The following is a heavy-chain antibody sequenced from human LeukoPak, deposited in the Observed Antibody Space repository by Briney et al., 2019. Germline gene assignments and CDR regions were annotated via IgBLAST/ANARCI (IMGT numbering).Heavy chain of an antibody. CDR2: IHNSATT. CDR1: GGSLSSYF. V-gene: IGHV4-59*12. D-gene: IGHD4-17*01. J-gene: IGHJ5*02. CDR3: ARSRGGFGDYGSWFDP. Sequence: SETLSLICTVSGGSLSSYFWSWIRQPPGRGLEWIGYIHNSATTNCNPSLKSRVTISLDTAKNQFSLKLTAVTAADTAVYFCARSRGGFGDYGSWFDPWGQGTLVTVSS.